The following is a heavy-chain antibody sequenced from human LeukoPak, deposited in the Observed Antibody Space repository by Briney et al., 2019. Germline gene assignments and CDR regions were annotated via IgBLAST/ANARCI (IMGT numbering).Heavy chain of an antibody. J-gene: IGHJ4*02. Sequence: PSETQSLTCTVSGGSISSYYWSWIRQPPGKGLEWIGYIYYSGSTNYNPSLKSRVTISVDTSKNQFSLKLSSVTAADTAVYYCARVRAGGEMATIRDYYFDYWGQGTLVTVSS. CDR2: IYYSGST. D-gene: IGHD5-24*01. CDR1: GGSISSYY. CDR3: ARVRAGGEMATIRDYYFDY. V-gene: IGHV4-59*01.